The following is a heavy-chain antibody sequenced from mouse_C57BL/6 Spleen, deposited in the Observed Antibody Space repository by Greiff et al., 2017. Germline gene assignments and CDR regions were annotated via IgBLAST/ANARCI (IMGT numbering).Heavy chain of an antibody. Sequence: VQLQQSGAELARPGASVKMSCKASGYTFTSYTLHWVKQRPGQGLEWIGYINPSSGYTKYNQKFKDKATLTADKSSSTAYMQLGSLTSEDSAVYYCARGGSSGAFEDWGQGTTLTVSS. J-gene: IGHJ2*01. CDR1: GYTFTSYT. D-gene: IGHD3-2*02. V-gene: IGHV1-4*01. CDR2: INPSSGYT. CDR3: ARGGSSGAFED.